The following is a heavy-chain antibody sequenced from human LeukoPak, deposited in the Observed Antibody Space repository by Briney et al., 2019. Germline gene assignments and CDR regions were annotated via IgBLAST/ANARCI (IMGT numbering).Heavy chain of an antibody. J-gene: IGHJ6*02. V-gene: IGHV1-24*01. CDR1: GNTLSELS. CDR3: ARAWRGIAAAGRPLYYYYGMDV. CDR2: FDPEDGET. D-gene: IGHD6-13*01. Sequence: ASVKVSCKVSGNTLSELSMHWVRQAPGKGLEWIGGFDPEDGETIYAPKFQGRVTMTEDTSTDTAYMELSSLRSEDTAVYYCARAWRGIAAAGRPLYYYYGMDVWGQGTTVTVSS.